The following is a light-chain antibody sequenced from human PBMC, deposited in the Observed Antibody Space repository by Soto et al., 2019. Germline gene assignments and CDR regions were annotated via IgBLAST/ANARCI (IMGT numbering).Light chain of an antibody. Sequence: QSVLTQPPSVSGAPGQRVTSSCTGSSSNIGAGYDVHWYQQLPGKAPKLLIYGNNNRPSGVPDRFSGSKSGTSASLAITGLRADDEADYYCQSYASSLSANFVFGTGTKVTVL. J-gene: IGLJ1*01. CDR1: SSNIGAGYD. CDR3: QSYASSLSANFV. CDR2: GNN. V-gene: IGLV1-40*01.